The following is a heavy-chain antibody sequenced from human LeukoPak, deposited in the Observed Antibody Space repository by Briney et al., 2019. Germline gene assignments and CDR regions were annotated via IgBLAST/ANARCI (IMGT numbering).Heavy chain of an antibody. J-gene: IGHJ3*02. CDR1: GFTFSSYG. Sequence: PGGSLRLSCAASGFTFSSYGMHWVRQAPGKGLEWVSYISSSSSTIYYADSVKGRFTISRDNAKNSLYLQMNSLRAEDTAVYYCARGSSPIFGVVTSQDAFDIWGQGTMVTVSS. CDR3: ARGSSPIFGVVTSQDAFDI. D-gene: IGHD3-3*01. CDR2: ISSSSSTI. V-gene: IGHV3-48*01.